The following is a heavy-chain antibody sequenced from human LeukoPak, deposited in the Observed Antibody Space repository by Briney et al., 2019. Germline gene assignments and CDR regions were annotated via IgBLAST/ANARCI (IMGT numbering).Heavy chain of an antibody. D-gene: IGHD3-10*01. J-gene: IGHJ4*02. CDR2: ILTSGST. CDR3: ARDRQMFASGRVYFDC. Sequence: SETLSLTCSVSGDSISSYHWAWIRQPAGKGLEWIGRILTSGSTNYNPSLKSRVTMSVDTSKNQFSLKLNSVTAADTAVYYCARDRQMFASGRVYFDCWGRGTLVTVSS. V-gene: IGHV4-4*07. CDR1: GDSISSYH.